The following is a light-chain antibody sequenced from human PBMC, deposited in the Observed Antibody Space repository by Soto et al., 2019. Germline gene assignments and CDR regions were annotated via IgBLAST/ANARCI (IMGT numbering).Light chain of an antibody. Sequence: DIPMTQSPSSLSASVGDRVTITCQASQDVWKYLSWYQQKARKAPKLLIYDASNLETGVPSRFSGSGSGTDFTFTISSLQPEDIATYYCQQRHNLPHTFGPGTKVDIK. CDR2: DAS. CDR1: QDVWKY. J-gene: IGKJ3*01. CDR3: QQRHNLPHT. V-gene: IGKV1-33*01.